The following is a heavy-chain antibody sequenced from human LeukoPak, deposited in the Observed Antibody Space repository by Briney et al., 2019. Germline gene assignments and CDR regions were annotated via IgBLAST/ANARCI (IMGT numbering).Heavy chain of an antibody. Sequence: TGGSLRLSCAASGFTFSTYGMSWVRQAPGKGLEWVSAISGSGSSTYYADSVKGRFTISRDNSKNTLYLQMNSLRAEDTAVYYCAKDHHGGVEYLNWSDPWGQGTLVTVSS. J-gene: IGHJ5*02. CDR1: GFTFSTYG. V-gene: IGHV3-23*01. CDR2: ISGSGSST. D-gene: IGHD2-8*02. CDR3: AKDHHGGVEYLNWSDP.